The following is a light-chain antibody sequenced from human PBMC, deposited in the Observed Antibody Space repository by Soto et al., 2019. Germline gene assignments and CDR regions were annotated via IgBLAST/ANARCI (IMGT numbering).Light chain of an antibody. Sequence: QSVLTQPPSVSGAPGQRVTISCTGSSSNIGAGYDVHWYQQLPGTAPKLLIYNNNNRPSGVPDRFSGSKSGTSASLAITGLQAEDEAVYYCQSYDSSLSGYVFGTGTKLTVL. CDR2: NNN. V-gene: IGLV1-40*01. CDR1: SSNIGAGYD. CDR3: QSYDSSLSGYV. J-gene: IGLJ1*01.